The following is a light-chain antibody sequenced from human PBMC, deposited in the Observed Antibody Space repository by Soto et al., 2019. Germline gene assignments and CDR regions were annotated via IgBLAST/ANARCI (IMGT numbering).Light chain of an antibody. V-gene: IGKV1-39*01. CDR1: QSISTY. J-gene: IGKJ2*01. CDR2: AAS. CDR3: QQSYRTPYI. Sequence: IQLTQSPSSLSASVGDTVTITCRASQSISTYLNWYQHKPGKAPKLVIQAASTLLSGVPPRFSGSGSETDFTLTITSLRPEDFATYYCQQSYRTPYIFGQGTNREIK.